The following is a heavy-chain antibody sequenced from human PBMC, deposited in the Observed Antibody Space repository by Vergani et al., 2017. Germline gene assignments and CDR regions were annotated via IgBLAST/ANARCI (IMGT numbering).Heavy chain of an antibody. J-gene: IGHJ4*02. V-gene: IGHV3-33*06. CDR1: SFKLGDYG. CDR2: TWYEGNNN. CDR3: AKDGRENSDYGYFDY. Sequence: QVQLVASGGGVVQPGRSLRLSCTPSSFKLGDYGMHWVRQAPGRGLEWVSMTWYEGNNNYYADSVKGRFTISKDISKNTLYLQMNSLRGDDTAVYYCAKDGRENSDYGYFDYWGQGTLVTVSS. D-gene: IGHD4-17*01.